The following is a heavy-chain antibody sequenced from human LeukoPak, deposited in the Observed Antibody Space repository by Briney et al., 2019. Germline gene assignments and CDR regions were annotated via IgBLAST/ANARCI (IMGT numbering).Heavy chain of an antibody. D-gene: IGHD3-3*01. CDR1: GGTFSGYY. V-gene: IGHV4-34*01. CDR3: ARDDFGVALGGG. Sequence: SETLSLTCAVYGGTFSGYYWSWIRQSPAKGLEWIGQIYHTGSTNYNPSLESRVTISLDTPNNQFSLKLTSVTAAVTAVYYCARDDFGVALGGGWGKGTTVTVSS. CDR2: IYHTGST. J-gene: IGHJ6*04.